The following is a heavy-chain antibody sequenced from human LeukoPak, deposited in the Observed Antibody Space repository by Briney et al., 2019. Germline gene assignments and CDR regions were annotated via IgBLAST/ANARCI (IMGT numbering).Heavy chain of an antibody. V-gene: IGHV3-7*01. Sequence: GGSLRLSCVASGFRFSSYAIHWVRQAPGKGLEWVANIKQDGSEKYYVDSVKGRFTISRGNAKNSLYLQMNSLRAEDTAVYYCARDDGIFDYWGQGTLVTVSS. D-gene: IGHD1-14*01. CDR1: GFRFSSYA. CDR3: ARDDGIFDY. CDR2: IKQDGSEK. J-gene: IGHJ4*02.